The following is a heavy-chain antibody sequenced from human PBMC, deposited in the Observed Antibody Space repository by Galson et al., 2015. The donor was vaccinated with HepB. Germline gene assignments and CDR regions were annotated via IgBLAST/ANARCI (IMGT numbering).Heavy chain of an antibody. CDR3: AREVEWLLSHYMDV. D-gene: IGHD3-3*01. Sequence: SVKVSCKASGYTFTSYAMNWVRQAPGQGLEWMGWINTNTGNPTYAQGFTGRFVFSLDTSVSTAYLQISSLKAEDTAVYYCAREVEWLLSHYMDVWGKGTTVTVSS. CDR1: GYTFTSYA. CDR2: INTNTGNP. V-gene: IGHV7-4-1*02. J-gene: IGHJ6*03.